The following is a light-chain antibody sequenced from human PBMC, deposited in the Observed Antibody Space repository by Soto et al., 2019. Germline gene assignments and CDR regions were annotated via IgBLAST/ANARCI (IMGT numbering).Light chain of an antibody. Sequence: EIVLTQSPGTLSVSPGERATLSCRASQSVSSSYLAWYQQKPGQAPRLLIYGASSRATGIPDRFSGSGSGRDFTLTISRLETEDFAVYYCQQYGSSLSLTFGGGTKVEIK. J-gene: IGKJ4*01. V-gene: IGKV3-20*01. CDR3: QQYGSSLSLT. CDR1: QSVSSSY. CDR2: GAS.